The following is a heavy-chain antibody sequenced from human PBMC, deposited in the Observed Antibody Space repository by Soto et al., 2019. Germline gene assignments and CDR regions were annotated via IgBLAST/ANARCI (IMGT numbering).Heavy chain of an antibody. CDR2: MNPNSGNT. V-gene: IGHV1-8*01. CDR3: ARGLRTPPVEYYFDY. D-gene: IGHD2-15*01. J-gene: IGHJ4*02. CDR1: GYTFTSYD. Sequence: QVQLVQSGAEVKKPGASVKVSCKASGYTFTSYDINWVRQATGQGLEWMGWMNPNSGNTGYAQKFQGRVTMTRNNSISTDYMELSSLRSEDTAVYYCARGLRTPPVEYYFDYWGQGTLVTVSS.